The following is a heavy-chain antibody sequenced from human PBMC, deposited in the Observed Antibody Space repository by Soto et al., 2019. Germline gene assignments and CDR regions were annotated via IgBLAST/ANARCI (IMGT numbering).Heavy chain of an antibody. CDR2: VYHSGRT. D-gene: IGHD3-22*01. V-gene: IGHV4-38-2*01. J-gene: IGHJ4*02. Sequence: SETLSLTCAVSGYSITTGYYWGWVRRPPGKGLEWIGSVYHSGRTTYNPSLESRVTISVDTSKNQFSLRLSSVTAADTAVYYCARCVNYYDSSGFYPRDYWGQGILVTVSS. CDR3: ARCVNYYDSSGFYPRDY. CDR1: GYSITTGYY.